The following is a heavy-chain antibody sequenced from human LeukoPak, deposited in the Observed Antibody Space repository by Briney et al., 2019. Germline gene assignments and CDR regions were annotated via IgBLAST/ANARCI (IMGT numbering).Heavy chain of an antibody. V-gene: IGHV3-11*01. J-gene: IGHJ4*02. CDR3: ATDIVATSGDY. CDR1: GFTFSDYY. D-gene: IGHD5-12*01. CDR2: ITSSGSAI. Sequence: PGVSLRLSCAASGFTFSDYYMSWIRQAPGKGLEWVAYITSSGSAIYYADSVRGRFTISRDNSRNSVFLQMDGLRAEDTAIYYCATDIVATSGDYWGQGTLVIVSS.